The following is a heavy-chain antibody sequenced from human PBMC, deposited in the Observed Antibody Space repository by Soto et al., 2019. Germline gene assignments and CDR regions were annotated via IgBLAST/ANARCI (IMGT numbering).Heavy chain of an antibody. CDR3: AIDPIESRAYYLHFYYGMDA. V-gene: IGHV1-3*01. Sequence: ASVKVSCKASGYTFTSYGIHWVRQAPGQRLEWTGWINAGNGNTKYSEKFQGRVTITRDTSASTAYLELSSLRSEDTAVYYCAIDPIESRAYYLHFYYGMDAWGQGTTVTVSS. CDR2: INAGNGNT. D-gene: IGHD3-22*01. J-gene: IGHJ6*02. CDR1: GYTFTSYG.